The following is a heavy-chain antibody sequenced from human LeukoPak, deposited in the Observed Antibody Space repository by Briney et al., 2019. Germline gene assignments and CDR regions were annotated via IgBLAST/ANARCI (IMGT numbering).Heavy chain of an antibody. CDR3: ARLAVAGWTRAFDI. J-gene: IGHJ3*02. D-gene: IGHD6-19*01. CDR1: GFTTSSNN. V-gene: IGHV3-53*01. CDR2: IYSGGST. Sequence: GGSLRLSCAAGGFTTSSNNMSWVRQAPGKGLKWGSVIYSGGSTYYADSVKGRFTISRDNSKNTLYLQMNSLRAEDTAVYYRARLAVAGWTRAFDIWGQGTMVTVSS.